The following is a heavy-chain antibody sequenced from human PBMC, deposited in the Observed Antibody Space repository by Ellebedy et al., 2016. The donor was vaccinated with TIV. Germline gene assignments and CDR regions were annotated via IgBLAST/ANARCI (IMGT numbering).Heavy chain of an antibody. CDR1: RGTFSSYA. D-gene: IGHD2-2*01. Sequence: SVKVSXXASRGTFSSYAISWVRQAPAQGLEWMGGIIPIFGTANYAQKFQGRVTITADESTSTAYMELSSLRSEDTAVYYCAETYCSSTSCHYYYYYGMDVWGQGTTVTVSS. V-gene: IGHV1-69*13. CDR2: IIPIFGTA. CDR3: AETYCSSTSCHYYYYYGMDV. J-gene: IGHJ6*02.